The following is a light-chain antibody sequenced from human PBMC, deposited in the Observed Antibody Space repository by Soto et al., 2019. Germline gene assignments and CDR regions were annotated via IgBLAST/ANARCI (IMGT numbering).Light chain of an antibody. Sequence: EIMMTQSPATLSVSPGERATLSCRASQSVSSNLAWYQQKPGPAPRLLIYGASTRATAIPARSSGSGSDTEFTLTISSLQSEDVAVYYCQQYNNWPPVTFGGGTKVEIK. CDR1: QSVSSN. CDR2: GAS. J-gene: IGKJ4*01. CDR3: QQYNNWPPVT. V-gene: IGKV3-15*01.